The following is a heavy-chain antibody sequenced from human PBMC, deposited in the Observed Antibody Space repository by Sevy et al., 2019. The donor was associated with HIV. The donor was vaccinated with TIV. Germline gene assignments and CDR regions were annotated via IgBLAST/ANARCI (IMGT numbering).Heavy chain of an antibody. D-gene: IGHD4-17*01. CDR3: ATVLRDYGDYLLAF. Sequence: GGSLRLSCAASGFTFNDYAMHWVRQAPGKGLEWVALMWSDGSNKYYADSVKGRFTISRGNSKNTLYLQVNSLRAEDTAMFYCATVLRDYGDYLLAFWGQGTLVTVSS. V-gene: IGHV3-33*01. CDR1: GFTFNDYA. CDR2: MWSDGSNK. J-gene: IGHJ4*02.